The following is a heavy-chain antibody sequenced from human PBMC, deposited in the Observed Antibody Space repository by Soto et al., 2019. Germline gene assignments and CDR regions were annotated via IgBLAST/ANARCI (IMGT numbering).Heavy chain of an antibody. CDR1: EFTFSSYW. V-gene: IGHV3-7*03. CDR2: IKQDGSER. D-gene: IGHD1-26*01. CDR3: ASETSSGTSDY. J-gene: IGHJ4*02. Sequence: PGGSLRLSCAAPEFTFSSYWMSWVRQAPGKGLEWVANIKQDGSERYYVDSEKGRFTISRDNAKNSLFLQMNSLRADDTAVYYCASETSSGTSDYWGQGTLVTVSS.